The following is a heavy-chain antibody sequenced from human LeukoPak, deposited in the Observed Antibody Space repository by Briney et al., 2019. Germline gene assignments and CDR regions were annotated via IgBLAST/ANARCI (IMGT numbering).Heavy chain of an antibody. CDR1: GFTFSSYW. V-gene: IGHV3-74*01. CDR3: AKDPANYYDSITRVFDY. D-gene: IGHD3-22*01. Sequence: GGSLRLSCVASGFTFSSYWIHWVRQAPGKGLVWVSRINGDGGSTDYADSVKGRFTISRDNAKNTLYLQMSSLRAEDTAVYYCAKDPANYYDSITRVFDYWGQGTLVTVSS. J-gene: IGHJ4*02. CDR2: INGDGGST.